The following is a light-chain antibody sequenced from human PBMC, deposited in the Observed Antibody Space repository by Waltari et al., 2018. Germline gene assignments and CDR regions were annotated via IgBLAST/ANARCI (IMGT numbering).Light chain of an antibody. V-gene: IGKV3-20*01. CDR2: AAS. CDR1: QSVSKY. J-gene: IGKJ1*01. CDR3: EKHKGLPGT. Sequence: VWTQSPGTLSLSPGETATLSCRASQSVSKYLAWYQQRPGQAPRLLIYAASTMATVVLERLTGSAFGTAFCPYTRRLGSEDIGRYFCEKHKGLPGTFGQGTKVEIK.